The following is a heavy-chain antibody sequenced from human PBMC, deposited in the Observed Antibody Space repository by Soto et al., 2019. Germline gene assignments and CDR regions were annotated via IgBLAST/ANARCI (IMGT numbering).Heavy chain of an antibody. CDR1: GGTFSSYA. CDR2: IIPIFGTA. V-gene: IGHV1-69*13. J-gene: IGHJ4*02. Sequence: SVKVSCQASGGTFSSYAISWVRQAPGQGLEWMGGIIPIFGTANYAQKFQGRVTITADESTSTAYMELSSLRSEDTAVYYCARVSTGITTPNFCYWGQGTLLTVP. CDR3: ARVSTGITTPNFCY. D-gene: IGHD1-1*01.